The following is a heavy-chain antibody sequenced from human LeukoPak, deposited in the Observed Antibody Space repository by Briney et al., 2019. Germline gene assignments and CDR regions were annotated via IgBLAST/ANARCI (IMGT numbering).Heavy chain of an antibody. CDR3: ARNMVRGVILLGFDP. D-gene: IGHD3-10*01. V-gene: IGHV1-18*03. Sequence: GASVKVSCKASGYTFTSYGISWVRQAPGQGLEWMGWISAYNGNTNYAQKLQSRVTITRDTSASTAYMELSSLRSEDMAVYYCARNMVRGVILLGFDPWGQGTLVTVSS. CDR2: ISAYNGNT. J-gene: IGHJ5*02. CDR1: GYTFTSYG.